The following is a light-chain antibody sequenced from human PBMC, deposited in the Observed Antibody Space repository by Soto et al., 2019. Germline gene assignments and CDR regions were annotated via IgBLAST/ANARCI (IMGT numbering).Light chain of an antibody. CDR2: GAS. CDR3: QQYGSSPPP. V-gene: IGKV3-15*01. CDR1: QSVSIN. J-gene: IGKJ1*01. Sequence: IVMTQSPATLSVSLGERAALSFRSIQSVSINLAWYQLKTGQAPSLLIYGASTRATGIPARFSGSGSGTDFNLTISRMEPEDFAVYYCQQYGSSPPPFGQGTKVDIK.